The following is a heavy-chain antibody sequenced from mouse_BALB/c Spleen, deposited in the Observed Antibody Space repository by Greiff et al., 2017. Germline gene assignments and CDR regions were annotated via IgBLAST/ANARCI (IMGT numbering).Heavy chain of an antibody. Sequence: EVKLMESGGGLVKPGGSLKLSCAASGFTFSSYTMSWVRQTPEKRLEWVATISSGGSYTYYPDSVKGRFTISRDNATNTLYLQVSSLKSEDTAMYYCTRDGNLFAYWGQGTLVTVSA. CDR3: TRDGNLFAY. CDR2: ISSGGSYT. D-gene: IGHD2-1*01. J-gene: IGHJ3*01. V-gene: IGHV5-6-4*01. CDR1: GFTFSSYT.